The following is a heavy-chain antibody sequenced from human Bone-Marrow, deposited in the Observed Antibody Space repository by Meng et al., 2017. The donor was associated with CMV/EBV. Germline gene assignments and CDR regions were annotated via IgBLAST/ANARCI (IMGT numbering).Heavy chain of an antibody. D-gene: IGHD3-3*01. CDR3: ALYDFWSGYYT. Sequence: SETLSLTCAVYGGPISSYYWSWIRQPPGKGLEWIGYIYDSGTTNYNPSLKSRVTISVDTSKNQFSLKLSSVTAADTAVYYCALYDFWSGYYTWGQGTLVTVSS. CDR2: IYDSGTT. CDR1: GGPISSYY. V-gene: IGHV4-59*08. J-gene: IGHJ4*02.